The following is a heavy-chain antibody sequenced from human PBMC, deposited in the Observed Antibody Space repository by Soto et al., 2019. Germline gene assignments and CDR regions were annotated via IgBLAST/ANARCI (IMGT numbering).Heavy chain of an antibody. V-gene: IGHV4-39*01. CDR3: XXXXXYSSGWEFDY. Sequence: QLQLQESGPGLVKPSETLSLTCTVSGGSISSSSYYWGWIRQPPGKGLEWIGSIYYSGSTYYNPSLKSRVTISVDTSKNQFXLXXXXXXXXXTXXXXXXXXXXYSSGWEFDYWGQGTLVTVSS. CDR2: IYYSGST. J-gene: IGHJ4*02. D-gene: IGHD6-19*01. CDR1: GGSISSSSYY.